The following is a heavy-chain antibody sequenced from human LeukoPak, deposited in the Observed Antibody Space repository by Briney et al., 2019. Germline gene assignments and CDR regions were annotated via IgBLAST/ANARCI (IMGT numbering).Heavy chain of an antibody. Sequence: GASVKVSCKASGYTFTSYGISRVRQAPGQGLEWMGWISAYNGNTNYAQKLQGRVTMTTDTSTSTAYMELRSLRSDDTAVYYCARDYGGSSGWYGAEDAFDIWGQGTMVTVSS. CDR2: ISAYNGNT. V-gene: IGHV1-18*01. D-gene: IGHD6-19*01. CDR3: ARDYGGSSGWYGAEDAFDI. CDR1: GYTFTSYG. J-gene: IGHJ3*02.